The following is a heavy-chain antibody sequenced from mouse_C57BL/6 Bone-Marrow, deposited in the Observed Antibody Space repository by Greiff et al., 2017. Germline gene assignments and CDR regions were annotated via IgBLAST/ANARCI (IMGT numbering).Heavy chain of an antibody. Sequence: VQLQQPGAELVKPGASVKLSCKASGYTFTSYWMQWVKQRPGQGLEWIGEIDPSDSYTNYNQKFKGKATLTVDTSSSTAYMQLSSLTSEDSAVYYCARLITTVVAPMDYWGQGTSVTVSS. V-gene: IGHV1-50*01. J-gene: IGHJ4*01. CDR2: IDPSDSYT. D-gene: IGHD1-1*01. CDR1: GYTFTSYW. CDR3: ARLITTVVAPMDY.